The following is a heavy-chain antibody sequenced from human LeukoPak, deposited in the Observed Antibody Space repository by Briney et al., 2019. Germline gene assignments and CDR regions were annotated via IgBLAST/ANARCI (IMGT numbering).Heavy chain of an antibody. CDR2: ISYDGRNK. CDR1: GFTFNSYG. J-gene: IGHJ6*02. V-gene: IGHV3-30*18. D-gene: IGHD3-10*01. CDR3: AKVTIGFGAHYYYYYYGMDV. Sequence: GGSLRLSCAASGFTFNSYGMHWVRQAPGKGLEWVAVISYDGRNKYYADSVKGQFTISRDNSKNTLYLQMNSLRAEDTAVYYCAKVTIGFGAHYYYYYYGMDVWGQGTTVTVSS.